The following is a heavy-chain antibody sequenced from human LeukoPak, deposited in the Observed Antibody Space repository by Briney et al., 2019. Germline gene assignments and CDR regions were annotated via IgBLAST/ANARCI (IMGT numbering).Heavy chain of an antibody. CDR1: GFTVSSNY. CDR3: AIERNSYGNTVDY. J-gene: IGHJ4*02. CDR2: IYSGGST. D-gene: IGHD5-18*01. Sequence: GGSLRLSCAASGFTVSSNYMSWVRQAPGKGLEWVSVIYSGGSTYYADSVKGRFTISRDNSKNTLYPQMNSLRAEDTAVYYCAIERNSYGNTVDYWGQGTLVTVSS. V-gene: IGHV3-53*01.